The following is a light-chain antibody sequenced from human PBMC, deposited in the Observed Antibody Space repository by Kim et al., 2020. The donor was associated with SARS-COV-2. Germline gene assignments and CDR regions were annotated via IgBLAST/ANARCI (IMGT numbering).Light chain of an antibody. V-gene: IGLV2-18*02. J-gene: IGLJ3*02. CDR2: EVS. Sequence: PGQSVTISCTGTSSDVGSYNRVSWYQQPPGTAPKLMIYEVSNRPSGVPDRFSGSKSGNTASLTISGLQAEDEAEYYCSSYTSSSWVFGGGTQLTVL. CDR3: SSYTSSSWV. CDR1: SSDVGSYNR.